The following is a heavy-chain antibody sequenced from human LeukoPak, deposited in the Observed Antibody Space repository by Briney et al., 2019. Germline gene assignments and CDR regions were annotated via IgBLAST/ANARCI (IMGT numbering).Heavy chain of an antibody. CDR2: INPNSGGT. J-gene: IGHJ6*02. CDR1: GYTFTGYY. Sequence: GASVKVSCKASGYTFTGYYIQWVRQAPGQGLEWMGWINPNSGGTNYAQKFQGRVTMTRDTSISTAYMELSRLRSDDTAVYFCARDYCVSSGCYEDYYYGMDVWGRGTSVTVSS. V-gene: IGHV1-2*02. CDR3: ARDYCVSSGCYEDYYYGMDV. D-gene: IGHD2-2*01.